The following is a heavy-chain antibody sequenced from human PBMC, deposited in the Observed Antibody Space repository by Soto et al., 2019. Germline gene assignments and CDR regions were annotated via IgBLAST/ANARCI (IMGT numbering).Heavy chain of an antibody. V-gene: IGHV1-69*13. CDR3: ARVGSYYGSGSYYPDDYYYGMDV. Sequence: AVKFSCKASGGTFSSCAISWVRQAPGQGLEWMGGIIPIFGTANYAQKFQGRVTITADESTSTAYMELRSLRSEDTAVYYCARVGSYYGSGSYYPDDYYYGMDVWG. CDR1: GGTFSSCA. CDR2: IIPIFGTA. D-gene: IGHD3-10*01. J-gene: IGHJ6*02.